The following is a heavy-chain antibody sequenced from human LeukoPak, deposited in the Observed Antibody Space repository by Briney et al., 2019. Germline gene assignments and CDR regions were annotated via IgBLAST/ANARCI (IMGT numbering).Heavy chain of an antibody. V-gene: IGHV1-18*01. Sequence: GASVKVSCKASGYYFTSYAISWVRQAPGQGLEWMGWINTYNGNTNYAQKLQGRVTMATDTSTSTAYMELRSLRSDDTAFYYCTRGYYDDAFDIWGQGTMVTVSS. J-gene: IGHJ3*02. CDR1: GYYFTSYA. CDR3: TRGYYDDAFDI. CDR2: INTYNGNT. D-gene: IGHD3-22*01.